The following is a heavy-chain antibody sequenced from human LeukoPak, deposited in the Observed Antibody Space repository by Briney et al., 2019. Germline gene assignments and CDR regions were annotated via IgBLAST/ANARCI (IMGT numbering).Heavy chain of an antibody. D-gene: IGHD3-3*01. V-gene: IGHV3-23*01. J-gene: IGHJ6*03. CDR1: GFTFSDHY. CDR2: TSASGDVT. Sequence: GGSLRLSCAASGFTFSDHYMDWVRRAPGKGLEWVSGTSASGDVTFHADPVKGRFTISRDNSKNTVFLQMSGLRAEDTATYYCTKVNLEWLLLGSGDRAIDYYMDVWGKGTTVTVSS. CDR3: TKVNLEWLLLGSGDRAIDYYMDV.